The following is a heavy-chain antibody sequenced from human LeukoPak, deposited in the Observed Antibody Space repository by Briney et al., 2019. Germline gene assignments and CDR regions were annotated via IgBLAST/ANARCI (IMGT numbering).Heavy chain of an antibody. D-gene: IGHD3-22*01. Sequence: GGSLRLSCAASGFTFSSYAMSWVRQAPGKGLEWVSAISGSGGSTYYADSVKGRFTISRDNSKNTLYLQMDSLRAEDTAVYYCAKARRVITTVFDYWGQGTLVTVSS. V-gene: IGHV3-23*01. CDR1: GFTFSSYA. J-gene: IGHJ4*02. CDR3: AKARRVITTVFDY. CDR2: ISGSGGST.